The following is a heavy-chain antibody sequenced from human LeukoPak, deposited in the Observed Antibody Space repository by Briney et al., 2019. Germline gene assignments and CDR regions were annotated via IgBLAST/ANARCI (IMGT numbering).Heavy chain of an antibody. V-gene: IGHV3-30*02. CDR1: GFTFSSYG. CDR2: IRYDGSNK. Sequence: PGGSLRLSCAASGFTFSSYGMHWARQAPGKGLEWVAFIRYDGSNKYYADSVKGRFTISRDNSKNTLYLQMNSLRAEDTAVYYCTSHTGTGDAFRPFHIWGQGTMVTVSS. CDR3: TSHTGTGDAFRPFHI. D-gene: IGHD2-21*02. J-gene: IGHJ3*02.